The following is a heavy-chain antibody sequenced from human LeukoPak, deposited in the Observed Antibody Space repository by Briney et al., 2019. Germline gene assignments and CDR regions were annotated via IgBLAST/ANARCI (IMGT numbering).Heavy chain of an antibody. D-gene: IGHD7-27*01. J-gene: IGHJ4*02. CDR1: GFAFSSNW. CDR2: INSGGSGT. V-gene: IGHV3-74*01. Sequence: GGSLRLSCAASGFAFSSNWMHWVRQTPGKGQVWVSRINSGGSGTSYAASVEGRFTISRDNVKNTLYLQMDSLRAEDTAVYYCATSLGPLTEYWGQGTLVTVSS. CDR3: ATSLGPLTEY.